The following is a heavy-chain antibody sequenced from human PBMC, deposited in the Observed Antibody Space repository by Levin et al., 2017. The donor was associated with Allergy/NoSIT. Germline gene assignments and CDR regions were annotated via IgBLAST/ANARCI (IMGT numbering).Heavy chain of an antibody. CDR3: ARDHVRGWYYGFVRDAFDI. V-gene: IGHV3-66*01. J-gene: IGHJ3*02. CDR2: IYSGGST. CDR1: GFTVSSNY. Sequence: GGSLRLSCAASGFTVSSNYMSWVRQAPGKGLEWVSVIYSGGSTYYADSVKGRFTISRDNSKNTLYLQMNSLRAEDTAVYYCARDHVRGWYYGFVRDAFDIWGQGTMVTVSS. D-gene: IGHD6-19*01.